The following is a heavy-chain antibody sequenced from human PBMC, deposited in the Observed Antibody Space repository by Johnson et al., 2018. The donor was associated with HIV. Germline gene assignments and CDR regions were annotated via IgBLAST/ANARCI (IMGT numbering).Heavy chain of an antibody. J-gene: IGHJ3*02. CDR1: GFTVSSNY. CDR3: ARDVPYYYDSSGYLVPDAFDI. Sequence: VQLVESGGGVVQPGGSLRLSCAASGFTVSSNYMSWVRQAPGKGLEWVSVIYSGGSTYYADSVKGRFTISRDNSKNTLYLQMNSLRAEETAVYYCARDVPYYYDSSGYLVPDAFDIWGQGTMVTVSS. D-gene: IGHD3-22*01. CDR2: IYSGGST. V-gene: IGHV3-53*01.